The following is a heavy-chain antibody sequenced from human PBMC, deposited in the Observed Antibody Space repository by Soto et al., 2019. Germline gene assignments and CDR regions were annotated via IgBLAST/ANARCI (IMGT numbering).Heavy chain of an antibody. J-gene: IGHJ5*02. CDR2: IYWDDDK. CDR1: GFSLSTSGVG. D-gene: IGHD3-16*02. CDR3: AHSNLFMITFGGVIAYNWFDP. V-gene: IGHV2-5*02. Sequence: QITLKESGPTLVKPTQTLTLTCTFSGFSLSTSGVGVGWIRQPPGKALEWLALIYWDDDKRYSPSLKSRLTITKDTSKNQVVLTMTNMDPVDTATYYCAHSNLFMITFGGVIAYNWFDPWGQGTLVTVSS.